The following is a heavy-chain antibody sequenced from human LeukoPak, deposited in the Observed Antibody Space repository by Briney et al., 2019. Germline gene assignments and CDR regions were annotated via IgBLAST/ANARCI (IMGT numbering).Heavy chain of an antibody. CDR2: IYYSGST. D-gene: IGHD3-22*01. CDR1: GGSISSYY. J-gene: IGHJ6*03. Sequence: SETLSLTCTVSGGSISSYYWSWIRQPPGKGLEWIGYIYYSGSTNYNPSFKSRVTISVDTSKNQFSLKLSSVTAADTAVYYCTRGSIAYYYMGVWGKGTTVTISS. V-gene: IGHV4-59*01. CDR3: TRGSIAYYYMGV.